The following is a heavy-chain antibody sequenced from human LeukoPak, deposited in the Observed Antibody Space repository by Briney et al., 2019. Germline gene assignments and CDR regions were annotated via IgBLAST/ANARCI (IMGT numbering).Heavy chain of an antibody. J-gene: IGHJ4*02. D-gene: IGHD3-10*01. Sequence: GSLRLPCAASGFTFSSYTMNWVRQAPGKGLEWVSSISSSSSYIYYADSMKGRFTISRDNAKNSLYLQMNSLRAEDTAVYYCARAYGSGSYHFDYWGQGTLVTVSS. CDR1: GFTFSSYT. V-gene: IGHV3-21*06. CDR3: ARAYGSGSYHFDY. CDR2: ISSSSSYI.